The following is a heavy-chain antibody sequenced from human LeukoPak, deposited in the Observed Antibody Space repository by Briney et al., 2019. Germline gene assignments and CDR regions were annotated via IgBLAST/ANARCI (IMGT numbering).Heavy chain of an antibody. D-gene: IGHD3-10*01. CDR2: ISGGGVTT. CDR1: GFTFSSYA. J-gene: IGHJ4*02. V-gene: IGHV3-23*01. CDR3: ARIIMVRGKYFDY. Sequence: GGSLRLSCAVSGFTFSSYAMSWVRQAPGKGLEYVSGISGGGVTTYYADSVKGRFTVSRDNSKNTLYLQMNSLRAEDTAVYYCARIIMVRGKYFDYWGQGTLVTVSS.